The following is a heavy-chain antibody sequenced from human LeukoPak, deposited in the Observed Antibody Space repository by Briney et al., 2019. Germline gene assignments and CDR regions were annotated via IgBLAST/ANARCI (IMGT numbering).Heavy chain of an antibody. D-gene: IGHD3-22*01. Sequence: ASVKVSCKASGYTFTGYYMHWVRQAPEQGLEWMGWINPNSGGTNYAQKFQGRVTMTRDTSISTAYMELSRLRSDDTAVYYCARVSSYYYDSSGLTYFQHWGQGTLVTVSS. CDR3: ARVSSYYYDSSGLTYFQH. V-gene: IGHV1-2*02. J-gene: IGHJ1*01. CDR2: INPNSGGT. CDR1: GYTFTGYY.